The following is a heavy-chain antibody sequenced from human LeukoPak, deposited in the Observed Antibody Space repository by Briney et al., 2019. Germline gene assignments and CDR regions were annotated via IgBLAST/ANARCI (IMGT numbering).Heavy chain of an antibody. CDR1: GGSISSGGYY. CDR2: IYNSGST. V-gene: IGHV4-31*03. Sequence: ASETLSLTCTVSGGSISSGGYYWHWIRQHPGKGLEWIGYIYNSGSTYYNPSLKSRSTISVDTSKNQFSLKLSSVTAADTAVYYCARGYCTNGVCSSDYFDYWGRGTLVTVSP. J-gene: IGHJ4*02. D-gene: IGHD2-8*01. CDR3: ARGYCTNGVCSSDYFDY.